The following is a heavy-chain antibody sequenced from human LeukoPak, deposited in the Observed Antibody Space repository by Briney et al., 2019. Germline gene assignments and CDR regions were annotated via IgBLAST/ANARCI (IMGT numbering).Heavy chain of an antibody. Sequence: PGGSLRLSCAASGFTFSSYEMNWVRQAPGKGLEWVSYISSSGSTIYYADSVKGLFTISRDNSKNTLYLQMNSLRAEDTAVYYCASSYCSSTSCYGFDYWGQGTLVTVSS. CDR2: ISSSGSTI. J-gene: IGHJ4*02. CDR3: ASSYCSSTSCYGFDY. CDR1: GFTFSSYE. D-gene: IGHD2-2*01. V-gene: IGHV3-48*03.